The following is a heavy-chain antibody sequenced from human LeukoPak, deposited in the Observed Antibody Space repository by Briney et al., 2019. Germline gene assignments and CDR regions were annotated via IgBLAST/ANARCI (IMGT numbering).Heavy chain of an antibody. Sequence: SETLSLTCGVYGGSFSGYYWNWLRQPPGKGLEWIGEINHSGSTNYNPSLKSRVTISVDTSKKQFSLNLSSVTAADTAVYYCARVRYTYGYRVPIYAMDVWGQGTTVTVSS. V-gene: IGHV4-34*01. CDR1: GGSFSGYY. D-gene: IGHD5-18*01. J-gene: IGHJ6*02. CDR2: INHSGST. CDR3: ARVRYTYGYRVPIYAMDV.